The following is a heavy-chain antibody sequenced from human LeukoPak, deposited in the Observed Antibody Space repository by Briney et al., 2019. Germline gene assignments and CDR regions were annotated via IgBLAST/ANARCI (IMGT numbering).Heavy chain of an antibody. CDR3: ARDVGRQDCTTTSCYGN. J-gene: IGHJ4*02. CDR2: ISTSGSTI. Sequence: PGGSLRLSCAASGFTFSSYDMNWVPQAPGKGLQWVSYISTSGSTIYYADSVKGRFTISRDNAKNSLYLQMNSLRAEDTAVYYCARDVGRQDCTTTSCYGNWGQGTLVTVSS. D-gene: IGHD2-2*01. CDR1: GFTFSSYD. V-gene: IGHV3-48*03.